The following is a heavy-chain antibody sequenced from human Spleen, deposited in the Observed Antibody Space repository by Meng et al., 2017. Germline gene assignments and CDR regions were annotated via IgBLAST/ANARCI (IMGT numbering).Heavy chain of an antibody. J-gene: IGHJ6*02. Sequence: SETLSLTCTVSGGSISSGGYFWSWVRQPAGKGLEWIGRIYTNESTNYNSSLKSRVTISVHTSKSQFSLRLSSVTAADTAVYYCAKDLYYYYAMDGWGEG. CDR2: IYTNEST. CDR3: AKDLYYYYAMDG. V-gene: IGHV4-61*02. CDR1: GGSISSGGYF.